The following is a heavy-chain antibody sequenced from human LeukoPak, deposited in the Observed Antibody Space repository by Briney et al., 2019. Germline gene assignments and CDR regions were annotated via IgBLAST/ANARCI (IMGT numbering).Heavy chain of an antibody. Sequence: PSETLSLTCTVSGGSISSYYWSWIRQPAGKGLEWIGLIFYSGSTNYNPSLKSRVTISVDTSKNQFSLKVRSVTAADTAVYYCARGGYSGYDFDYWGQGTLVTVSS. CDR3: ARGGYSGYDFDY. D-gene: IGHD5-12*01. J-gene: IGHJ4*02. V-gene: IGHV4-59*01. CDR2: IFYSGST. CDR1: GGSISSYY.